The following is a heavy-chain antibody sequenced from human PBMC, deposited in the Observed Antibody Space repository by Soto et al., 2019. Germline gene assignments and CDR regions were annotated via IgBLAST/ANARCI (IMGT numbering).Heavy chain of an antibody. CDR2: INAGNGNT. Sequence: QVQLVQSGAEVKKPGASVKVSCKASGYTFSTYAMHWVRQAPGQRLEWMGWINAGNGNTKYSQKFQGRVTITGDTSASTAYMELSSLRSEDTAMYYCARGSIAVPKIYYYYYMDFWGKGTTVTVSS. CDR3: ARGSIAVPKIYYYYYMDF. CDR1: GYTFSTYA. V-gene: IGHV1-3*01. D-gene: IGHD6-6*01. J-gene: IGHJ6*03.